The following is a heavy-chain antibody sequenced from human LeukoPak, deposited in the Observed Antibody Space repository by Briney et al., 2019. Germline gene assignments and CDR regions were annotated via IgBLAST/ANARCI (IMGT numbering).Heavy chain of an antibody. J-gene: IGHJ4*02. CDR3: ARLWRGGYPRFFDF. D-gene: IGHD4/OR15-4a*01. V-gene: IGHV3-23*01. CDR1: GFSFTTYP. Sequence: GGSLRLSCAASGFSFTTYPMSWVRQPPGKGLEWVSVIMDNGGRTFYADSVKGRFTISRDNSKITLYLQMSSLSAEDSAIYYGARLWRGGYPRFFDFWGQGALVTVS. CDR2: IMDNGGRT.